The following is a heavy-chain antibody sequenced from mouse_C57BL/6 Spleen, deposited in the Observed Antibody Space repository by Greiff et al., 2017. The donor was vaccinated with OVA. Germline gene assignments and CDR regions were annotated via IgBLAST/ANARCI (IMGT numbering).Heavy chain of an antibody. CDR1: GYTFTSYW. D-gene: IGHD2-12*01. CDR3: ASGDYYKDAMDY. Sequence: QVQLQQPGAELVKPGASVKMSCKASGYTFTSYWITWVKQRPGQGLEWIGDIYPGSGSTNYNEKFKSKATLTVDTSSSTAYMQLSSLTSEDSAVYYCASGDYYKDAMDYWGQGTSVTVSS. J-gene: IGHJ4*01. CDR2: IYPGSGST. V-gene: IGHV1-55*01.